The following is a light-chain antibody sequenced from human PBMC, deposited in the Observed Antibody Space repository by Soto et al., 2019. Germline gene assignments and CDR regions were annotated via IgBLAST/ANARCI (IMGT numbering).Light chain of an antibody. V-gene: IGLV1-40*01. CDR3: QSYDSSLSGFYV. Sequence: QSALTQPPSVSGVPGRGCPIPGTGRSSNLGAGYDVHWYQQLPGTAPKLLIYGNSNRPSGDPDRFSGSKSGTSASLAITGLQAEDEADYYCQSYDSSLSGFYVFGNGTKVTVL. CDR2: GNS. J-gene: IGLJ1*01. CDR1: SSNLGAGYD.